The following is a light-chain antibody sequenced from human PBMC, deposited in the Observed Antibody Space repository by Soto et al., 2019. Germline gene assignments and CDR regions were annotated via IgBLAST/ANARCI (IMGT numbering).Light chain of an antibody. CDR3: QQSYSTGMYT. CDR2: AAA. V-gene: IGKV1-39*01. J-gene: IGKJ2*01. CDR1: QSISSY. Sequence: DIQMTQSPSSLSASVGDRVTITCRASQSISSYLNWYQQKPGKAPKLLIYAAASLQSGAPSRFSGSGSGTDFTLTTSSLQPEDFGTYYCQQSYSTGMYTFGQGTKLEIK.